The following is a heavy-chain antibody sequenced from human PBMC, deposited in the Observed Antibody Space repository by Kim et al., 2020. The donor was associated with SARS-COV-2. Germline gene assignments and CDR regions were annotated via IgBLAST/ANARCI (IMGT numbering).Heavy chain of an antibody. CDR2: INHSGST. CDR3: ARGRLIAAAGTDNNDY. V-gene: IGHV4-34*01. D-gene: IGHD6-13*01. Sequence: SETLSLTCAVYGGSFSGYYWSWIRQPPGKGLEWIGEINHSGSTNYNQSLKSRVTISVDTSKNQFSLKLSSVTAADTAVYYCARGRLIAAAGTDNNDYWGQGTLVTVSS. CDR1: GGSFSGYY. J-gene: IGHJ4*02.